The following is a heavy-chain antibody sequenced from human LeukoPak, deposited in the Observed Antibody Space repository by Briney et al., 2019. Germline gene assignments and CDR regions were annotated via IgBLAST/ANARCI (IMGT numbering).Heavy chain of an antibody. CDR3: AKRGTRATHGMDV. CDR2: VWYDGKNK. CDR1: GFTFSSYG. J-gene: IGHJ6*02. V-gene: IGHV3-33*06. D-gene: IGHD3-16*01. Sequence: GGSLRLSCAASGFTFSSYGIHWVRQAPGKGLEWVAIVWYDGKNKFYGDSVKGRFTISRDNSKNTVDLQMNSLRVEDTVVYYCAKRGTRATHGMDVWGQGTTVTVSS.